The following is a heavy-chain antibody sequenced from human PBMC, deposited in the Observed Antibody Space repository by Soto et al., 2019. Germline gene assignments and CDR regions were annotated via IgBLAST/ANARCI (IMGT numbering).Heavy chain of an antibody. D-gene: IGHD3-22*01. CDR1: GGSISSSNW. Sequence: QVQLQESGPGLVKPSGTLSLTCAVSGGSISSSNWWSWVRQPPGKGLEWIGEIYHSGSTNYNPSLKCRVTISVDKSKNQFSLKLSSVTAADTAVYYCARGHLYYYDSSGCYFDYWGQGTLVTVSS. J-gene: IGHJ4*02. CDR3: ARGHLYYYDSSGCYFDY. CDR2: IYHSGST. V-gene: IGHV4-4*02.